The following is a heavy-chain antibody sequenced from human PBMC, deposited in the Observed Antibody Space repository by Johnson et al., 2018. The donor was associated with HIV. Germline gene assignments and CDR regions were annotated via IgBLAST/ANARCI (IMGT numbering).Heavy chain of an antibody. Sequence: VQLVESGGGLVQPGGSLRLSCAASGFTVSSNYMSWVRQAPGKALEWVSVIYSGDSTYYADSVKGRFTISRDNSKNTLYLQMNSLRAEDTAVYYCARALTTDAFDIWGQGTMVTVSS. CDR3: ARALTTDAFDI. CDR2: IYSGDST. V-gene: IGHV3-66*02. CDR1: GFTVSSNY. J-gene: IGHJ3*02. D-gene: IGHD4-17*01.